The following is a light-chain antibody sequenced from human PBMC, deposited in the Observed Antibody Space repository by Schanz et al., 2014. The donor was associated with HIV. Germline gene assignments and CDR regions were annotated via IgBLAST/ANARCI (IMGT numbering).Light chain of an antibody. CDR2: GNS. Sequence: QSVLTQPPSVSGAPGQRVTISCTGSSSNIGAGYDVHWYQQLPGTAPKLLIYGNSNRPSGVPDRFSGSKSGTSASLAITGLQAEDEADYYCSSYTSSSTWVFGGGTQLTV. CDR1: SSNIGAGYD. CDR3: SSYTSSSTWV. V-gene: IGLV1-40*01. J-gene: IGLJ3*02.